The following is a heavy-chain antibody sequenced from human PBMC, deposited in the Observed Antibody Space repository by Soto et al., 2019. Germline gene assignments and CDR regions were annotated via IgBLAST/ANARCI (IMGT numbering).Heavy chain of an antibody. CDR1: GFTFSSYA. V-gene: IGHV3-30-3*01. Sequence: QVQLVESGGGVVQPGRSLRLSCAASGFTFSSYAMHWVRQAPGKGLEWVAVISYDGSNKYYADSAKGRFTISRDNSKNXLXLQMNSLRAGDTAVYYCAITQYDILAGYLAGWYFGLWGRGTLVTVS. CDR3: AITQYDILAGYLAGWYFGL. D-gene: IGHD3-9*01. CDR2: ISYDGSNK. J-gene: IGHJ2*01.